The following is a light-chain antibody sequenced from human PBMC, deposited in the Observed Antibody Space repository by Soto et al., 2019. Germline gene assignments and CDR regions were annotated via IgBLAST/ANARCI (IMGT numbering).Light chain of an antibody. CDR2: AAS. V-gene: IGKV1-39*01. CDR3: QQSYNTPRT. CDR1: QSISSY. Sequence: DIQMTQSPSSLSASVGDRVTITCRASQSISSYLNWCQQKAGKAPKLLIYAASNLQSGVPSRFSGGGSGTDFTLTISSLQPEDFATYYCQQSYNTPRTFGQGTKVEIK. J-gene: IGKJ1*01.